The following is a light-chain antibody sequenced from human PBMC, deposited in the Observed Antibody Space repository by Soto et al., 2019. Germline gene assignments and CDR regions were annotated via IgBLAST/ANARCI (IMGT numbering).Light chain of an antibody. V-gene: IGLV2-11*01. CDR3: CSYAGSYTWV. J-gene: IGLJ3*02. CDR1: SSDVGGYNY. CDR2: GVS. Sequence: QSVLTQPRSVSGSPGQSVTISCSGTSSDVGGYNYVSWYQQHPGKAPKLMIYGVSKRPSGVPDRFSGSKSGNTASLTISGLQGEDEADYYCCSYAGSYTWVFGGGTKLTVL.